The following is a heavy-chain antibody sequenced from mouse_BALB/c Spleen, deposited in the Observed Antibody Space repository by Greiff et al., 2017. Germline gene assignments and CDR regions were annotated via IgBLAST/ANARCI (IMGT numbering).Heavy chain of an antibody. CDR3: ARSGSPYAMDY. Sequence: EESGPGLVKPSQSLSLTCSVTGYSITSGYYWNWIRQFPGNKLEWMGYISYDGSNNYNPSLKNRISITRDTSKNQFFLKLNSVTTEDTATYYCARSGSPYAMDYWGQGTSVTVSS. J-gene: IGHJ4*01. V-gene: IGHV3-6*02. CDR2: ISYDGSN. CDR1: GYSITSGYY.